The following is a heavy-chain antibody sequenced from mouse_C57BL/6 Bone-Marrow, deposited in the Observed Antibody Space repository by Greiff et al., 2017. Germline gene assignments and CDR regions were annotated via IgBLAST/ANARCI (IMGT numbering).Heavy chain of an antibody. Sequence: VQVVESGPGLVQPSQSLSITCTVSGFSLTSYGVHWVRQSPGKGLEWLGVIWSGGSTDYNAAFISRLSISKDNSKSQVFFKMNSLQADDTAIYYCARPFYYGSPWFAYWGQGTLVTVSA. CDR3: ARPFYYGSPWFAY. J-gene: IGHJ3*01. CDR1: GFSLTSYG. D-gene: IGHD1-1*01. CDR2: IWSGGST. V-gene: IGHV2-2*01.